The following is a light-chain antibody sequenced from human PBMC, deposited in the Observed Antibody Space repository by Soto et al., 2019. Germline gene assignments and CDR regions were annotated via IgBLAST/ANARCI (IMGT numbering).Light chain of an antibody. J-gene: IGLJ1*01. CDR2: DVS. CDR3: SSYTSSSTHYV. CDR1: SSDVGGYNC. V-gene: IGLV2-14*01. Sequence: QSALTQPASVSGSPGQSITISCTGTSSDVGGYNCVSWYQQHPGKAPKLMIYDVSNRPSGVSNRFSGSKSGNTASLTISGLQAEDEADYYCSSYTSSSTHYVFGTGTRSPS.